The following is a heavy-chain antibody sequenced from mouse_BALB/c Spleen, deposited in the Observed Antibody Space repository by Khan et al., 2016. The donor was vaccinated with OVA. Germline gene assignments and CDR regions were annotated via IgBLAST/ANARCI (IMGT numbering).Heavy chain of an antibody. Sequence: QVQLKQSGPGLVAPSQSLSITCTVSGFSLSRYNIHWVRQPLGKGLEWLGMIWGGGGTDYNSTLKSRLSISEDNSKSQVFLKMNSLQTVDTAMYYCARAYYRYDGYYAMDYWGQGTSVTVSS. CDR3: ARAYYRYDGYYAMDY. D-gene: IGHD2-14*01. V-gene: IGHV2-6-4*01. CDR2: IWGGGGT. J-gene: IGHJ4*01. CDR1: GFSLSRYN.